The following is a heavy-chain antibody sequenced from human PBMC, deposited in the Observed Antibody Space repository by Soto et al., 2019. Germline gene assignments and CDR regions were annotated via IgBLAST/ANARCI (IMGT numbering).Heavy chain of an antibody. CDR2: INPNSGGT. CDR3: ARVRSRSHGAFDI. Sequence: ASVKVSCKASGYTFTGYYMHWVRQAPGQGLEWMGWINPNSGGTNYAQKFQGWVTMTRDTSISTAYMELSRLRSDDTAVYYCARVRSRSHGAFDIWGQGTMVTVSS. CDR1: GYTFTGYY. D-gene: IGHD1-1*01. V-gene: IGHV1-2*04. J-gene: IGHJ3*02.